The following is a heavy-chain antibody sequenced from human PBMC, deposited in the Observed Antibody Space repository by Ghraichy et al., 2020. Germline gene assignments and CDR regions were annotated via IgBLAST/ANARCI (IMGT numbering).Heavy chain of an antibody. CDR3: ARRLRGEAFDI. D-gene: IGHD3-16*01. V-gene: IGHV4-38-2*01. CDR1: GYSITSVYY. J-gene: IGHJ3*02. Sequence: ESLNISCAVSGYSITSVYYWGWIRQPPGKGLEWIGSIYHSGSTYYNPSLKSRVTISVDMSKNQFSLKLSSVTAADTAVYYCARRLRGEAFDIWGQGTMVIVSS. CDR2: IYHSGST.